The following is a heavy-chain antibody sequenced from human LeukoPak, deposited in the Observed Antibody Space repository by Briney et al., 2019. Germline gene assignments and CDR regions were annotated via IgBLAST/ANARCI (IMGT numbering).Heavy chain of an antibody. D-gene: IGHD5-18*01. CDR3: ARGATQLFEY. J-gene: IGHJ4*02. CDR2: INPDGSST. Sequence: AGGSLRLSCAASGFTFNSYWMHWVRQAPGNGLVWVSRINPDGSSTNYADSVKGRFTISRDNAKNTLYLQMNSLTAEDTAVHYCARGATQLFEYWGQGTLVTVSS. V-gene: IGHV3-74*01. CDR1: GFTFNSYW.